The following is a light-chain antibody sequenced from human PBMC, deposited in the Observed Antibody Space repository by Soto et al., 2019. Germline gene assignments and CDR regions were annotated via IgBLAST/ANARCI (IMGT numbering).Light chain of an antibody. Sequence: QSALTQPPSASGSPGRSVTISCTGTSSDVGGYNYVSWYQQHPGKAPKLMIYEVSKRPSGVPDRFSGSKSGNTASLTVSGLQAEDEADYYCTSYAGSNTHVFGNGTKVTVL. J-gene: IGLJ1*01. CDR2: EVS. V-gene: IGLV2-8*01. CDR3: TSYAGSNTHV. CDR1: SSDVGGYNY.